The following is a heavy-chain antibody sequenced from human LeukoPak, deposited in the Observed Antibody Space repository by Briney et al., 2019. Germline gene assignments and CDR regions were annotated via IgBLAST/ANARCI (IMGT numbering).Heavy chain of an antibody. Sequence: GGSLRLSCAASGFTFSSYEMNWVRQAPGKGLEWVSYISSSGSTIYYADSVKGRFTISRDNAKNSLYLQMNSLRAGDTAVYYCARDSGIAAAGMVYWGQGTLVTVSS. D-gene: IGHD6-13*01. CDR3: ARDSGIAAAGMVY. CDR1: GFTFSSYE. J-gene: IGHJ4*02. V-gene: IGHV3-48*03. CDR2: ISSSGSTI.